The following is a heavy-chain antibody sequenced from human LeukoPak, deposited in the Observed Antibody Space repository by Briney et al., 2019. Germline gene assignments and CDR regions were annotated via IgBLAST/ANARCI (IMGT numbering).Heavy chain of an antibody. Sequence: ASVKVSCKASGGTFSSYAISWVRQAPGQGLEWMGGIIPIFGTANYAQKFQGRVTMTRNTSISTAYMELSSLRSEDTAVYYCARGLQWFGESNFDYWGQGTLVTVSS. CDR1: GGTFSSYA. CDR2: IIPIFGTA. CDR3: ARGLQWFGESNFDY. D-gene: IGHD3-10*01. J-gene: IGHJ4*02. V-gene: IGHV1-69*05.